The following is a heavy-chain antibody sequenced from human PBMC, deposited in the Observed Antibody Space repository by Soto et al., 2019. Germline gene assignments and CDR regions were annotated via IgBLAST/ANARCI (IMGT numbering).Heavy chain of an antibody. CDR3: ARGFWSGYSGGVY. CDR2: ISYDGSNK. J-gene: IGHJ4*02. D-gene: IGHD3-3*01. V-gene: IGHV3-30-3*01. Sequence: QVQLVASGGGVVQPGRSLRLSCAASGFTFSSYAMHWVRQAPGKGLEWVEVISYDGSNKYYADSVKGRFTISRDNSKNTRYLEMNRLRAEDTAVYYWARGFWSGYSGGVYWGQGTLVTVCS. CDR1: GFTFSSYA.